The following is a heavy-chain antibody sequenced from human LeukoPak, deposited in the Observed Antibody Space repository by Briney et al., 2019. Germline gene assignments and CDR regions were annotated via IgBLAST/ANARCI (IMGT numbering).Heavy chain of an antibody. V-gene: IGHV3-48*03. J-gene: IGHJ6*03. Sequence: PGGSLRLSCAASGFTFSSYEMNWVRQAPGTGLEWVSYISSSGSTIYYADSVKGRFTISRDNAKNSLYLQINSLRAEDTAVYYCARLFKGARIYYYYYMDVWGKGTTVTVSS. CDR1: GFTFSSYE. CDR2: ISSSGSTI. D-gene: IGHD1-26*01. CDR3: ARLFKGARIYYYYYMDV.